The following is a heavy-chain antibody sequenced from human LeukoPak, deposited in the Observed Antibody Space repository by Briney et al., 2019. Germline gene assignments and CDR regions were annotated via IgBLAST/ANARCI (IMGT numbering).Heavy chain of an antibody. CDR1: GFSFSSYW. D-gene: IGHD3-3*01. V-gene: IGHV3-23*01. CDR2: ISGSGGST. Sequence: GGSLRLSCAASGFSFSSYWMSWVHQAPGKGLEWVSAISGSGGSTYYADSVKGRFTISRDNSKNTLYLQMNSLRAEDTAVYYCAKDPDYDFWSGRYYFDYWGQGTLVTVSS. J-gene: IGHJ4*02. CDR3: AKDPDYDFWSGRYYFDY.